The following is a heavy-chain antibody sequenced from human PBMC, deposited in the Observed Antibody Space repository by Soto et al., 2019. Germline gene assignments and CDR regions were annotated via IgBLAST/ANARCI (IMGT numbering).Heavy chain of an antibody. J-gene: IGHJ6*02. D-gene: IGHD3-10*01. V-gene: IGHV1-18*01. CDR1: GYTFTTYG. CDR3: TREGSAPYYYYAMDA. CDR2: INTHNGNT. Sequence: QVQLEQSAPEVKKPGASVKVSCKASGYTFTTYGISWVRQAPGEGLEWLGWINTHNGNTNYAQNLQGRVFMTADTSTNTAYMELRGLRSDDTAIYYCTREGSAPYYYYAMDAWGQGTTVTVSS.